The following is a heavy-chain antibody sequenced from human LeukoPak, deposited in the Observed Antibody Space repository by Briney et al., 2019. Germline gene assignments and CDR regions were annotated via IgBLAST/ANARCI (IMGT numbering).Heavy chain of an antibody. CDR3: ARSGYSNFDY. V-gene: IGHV4-61*02. D-gene: IGHD3-3*01. CDR1: GGSLSSGSDY. Sequence: SETLSLTCTVSGGSLSSGSDYWSWIRQSAGKGLEWIGRIYVSGSTNYNPSLKSRVTISLDTSKNQFSLKLSSVTAADTAVYYCARSGYSNFDYWGQGTLVTVSS. J-gene: IGHJ4*02. CDR2: IYVSGST.